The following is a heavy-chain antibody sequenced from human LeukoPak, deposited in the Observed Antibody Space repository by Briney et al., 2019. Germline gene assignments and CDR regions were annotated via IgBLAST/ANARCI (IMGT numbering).Heavy chain of an antibody. CDR2: ISGTSSSR. D-gene: IGHD6-19*01. CDR3: AKDLGIAVAGTGWFDP. Sequence: PGGSLRLSCVASGFTFSDYYMTWIRQAPGQGLEWVSYISGTSSSRYYADSVKGRFTISRDNAKNSVYLEMNSLRAEDTAVYYCAKDLGIAVAGTGWFDPWGQGTLVTVSS. J-gene: IGHJ5*02. V-gene: IGHV3-11*04. CDR1: GFTFSDYY.